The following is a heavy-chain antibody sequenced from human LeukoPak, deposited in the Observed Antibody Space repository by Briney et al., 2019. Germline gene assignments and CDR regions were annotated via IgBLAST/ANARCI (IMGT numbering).Heavy chain of an antibody. J-gene: IGHJ4*02. V-gene: IGHV1-24*01. D-gene: IGHD2-2*01. CDR3: ATGVPAAMLPYYFDY. CDR2: FDPEDGET. CDR1: GYTLTELS. Sequence: HRASVKVSCTVSGYTLTELSMHWVRQAPGKGLEWMGGFDPEDGETIYAQKFQGRVTMTEDTSTDTAYMELSSLRSEDTAVYYCATGVPAAMLPYYFDYWGQGTLVTVSS.